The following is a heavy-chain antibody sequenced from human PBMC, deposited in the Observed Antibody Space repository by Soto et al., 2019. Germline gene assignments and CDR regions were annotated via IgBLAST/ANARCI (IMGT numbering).Heavy chain of an antibody. CDR2: INPSGGST. Sequence: ASVKVSCKASGYTCTMYYMHCVRQAPGQGLDWMGIINPSGGSTSYAQKFQGRVTMTRDTSTSTVYMELSSLRSEDTAVYYCARVTSRGYAKDYWGQGTLVTVSS. D-gene: IGHD5-12*01. CDR1: GYTCTMYY. J-gene: IGHJ4*02. V-gene: IGHV1-46*01. CDR3: ARVTSRGYAKDY.